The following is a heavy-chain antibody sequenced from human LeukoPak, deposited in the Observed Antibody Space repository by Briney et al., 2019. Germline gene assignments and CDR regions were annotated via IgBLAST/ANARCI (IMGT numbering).Heavy chain of an antibody. J-gene: IGHJ4*02. CDR2: ISVGGGDT. Sequence: GGSLRLSCAASGFTFSNAWMSWVRQAPGKGLEWVSSISVGGGDTFTADSVKGRFTITRENSKNTLYLQMMGLRVEDTAIYYCAKLNLGEMAYFDSWGQGILVTVSS. CDR3: AKLNLGEMAYFDS. CDR1: GFTFSNAW. V-gene: IGHV3-23*01. D-gene: IGHD2-21*01.